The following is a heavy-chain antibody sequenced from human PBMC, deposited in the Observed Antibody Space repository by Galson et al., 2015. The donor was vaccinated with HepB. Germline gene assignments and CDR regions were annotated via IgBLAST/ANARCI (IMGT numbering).Heavy chain of an antibody. D-gene: IGHD2-2*02. CDR1: GGTFSSYA. CDR2: IIPIFGTA. J-gene: IGHJ6*02. CDR3: ARTDIVVVPAAIIYYYYGMDV. V-gene: IGHV1-69*13. Sequence: SVKVSCKASGGTFSSYAISWVRQAPGQGLEWMGGIIPIFGTANYAQKFQGRVTITADESTSTAYMELSSLRSEDTAVYYCARTDIVVVPAAIIYYYYGMDVWGQGTTVTVSS.